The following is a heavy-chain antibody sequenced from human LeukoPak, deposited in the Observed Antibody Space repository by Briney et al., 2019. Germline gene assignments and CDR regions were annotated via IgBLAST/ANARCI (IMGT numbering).Heavy chain of an antibody. V-gene: IGHV1-46*01. CDR2: ISPSGGST. CDR1: GYTFTSNY. CDR3: ARGSAPWFGELYLLDY. D-gene: IGHD3-10*01. Sequence: ASVKVSCKAFGYTFTSNYMHWVRQAPGQGPEWMGVISPSGGSTTYAQKFQGRVTLTRDMSTSTDYLELSSLRSEDTAVYYCARGSAPWFGELYLLDYWGQGTLVTVSS. J-gene: IGHJ4*02.